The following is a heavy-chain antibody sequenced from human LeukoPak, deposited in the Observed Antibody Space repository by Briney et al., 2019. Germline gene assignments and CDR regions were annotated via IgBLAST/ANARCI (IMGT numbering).Heavy chain of an antibody. CDR1: GGSISSYY. V-gene: IGHV4-59*01. Sequence: SETLSLTCTVSGGSISSYYWSWIRQPPGKGLEWIGYIYYSGSTNYNPSLKSRVTISVDTSKNQFSLKLSSVTAADTAVYYCARGLAQWLVPFIYWGQGTLVTVSS. J-gene: IGHJ4*02. CDR2: IYYSGST. D-gene: IGHD6-19*01. CDR3: ARGLAQWLVPFIY.